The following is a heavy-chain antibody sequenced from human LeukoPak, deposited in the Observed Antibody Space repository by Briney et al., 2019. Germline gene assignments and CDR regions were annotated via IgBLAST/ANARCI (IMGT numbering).Heavy chain of an antibody. Sequence: GGSLRLSCAASGFTFSSYAMHWVPQAPGKGLEYVSAISSNGGSTYYANSVKGRFTISRDNSKNTLYLQMGSLRAEDMAVYYCARGSYFDYWGQGTLVTVSS. CDR2: ISSNGGST. CDR3: ARGSYFDY. V-gene: IGHV3-64*01. CDR1: GFTFSSYA. J-gene: IGHJ4*02.